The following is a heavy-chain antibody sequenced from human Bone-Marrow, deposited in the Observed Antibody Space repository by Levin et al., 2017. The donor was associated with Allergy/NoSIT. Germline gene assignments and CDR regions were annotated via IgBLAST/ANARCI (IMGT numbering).Heavy chain of an antibody. CDR3: ARLLVPSVIIDS. J-gene: IGHJ4*02. CDR1: GGSINTYY. CDR2: IYSSGST. D-gene: IGHD2-2*01. Sequence: SETLSLTCAVSGGSINTYYWTWIRQPPGKGLEWIGYIYSSGSTNYNPSLKSRVTISVDTSKNQFSLKLSSVTAADTAVYYCARLLVPSVIIDSWGQGTLVTVSS. V-gene: IGHV4-59*01.